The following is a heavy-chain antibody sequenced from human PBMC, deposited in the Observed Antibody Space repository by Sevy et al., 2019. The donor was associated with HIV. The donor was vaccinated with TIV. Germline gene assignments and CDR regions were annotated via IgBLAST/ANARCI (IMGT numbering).Heavy chain of an antibody. CDR1: GDTFSTYG. J-gene: IGHJ3*02. V-gene: IGHV1-69*13. CDR2: IIPIFGTP. Sequence: ASVKVSCKASGDTFSTYGLSWVRQAPGQGLEWMGGIIPIFGTPNYAQTFQGRVTITADESANTAYMELSSLRSEDTALYYCAREGGVATTGDHDAFDIWGHGTLVTVSS. CDR3: AREGGVATTGDHDAFDI. D-gene: IGHD7-27*01.